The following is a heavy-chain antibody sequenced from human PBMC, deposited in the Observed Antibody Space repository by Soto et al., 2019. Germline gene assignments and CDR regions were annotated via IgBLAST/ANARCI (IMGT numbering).Heavy chain of an antibody. Sequence: EVQLVESGGGLVQPGVSLRLSCAASGFTVSGNYMNWVRQAPGKGLEWVSVIYSDGSTYYADSVKGRFTISSDSSKNRLYLQMNRLRAEDTAVYYCARGWGAAAAYWGPGTLVTVSS. CDR2: IYSDGST. CDR3: ARGWGAAAAY. V-gene: IGHV3-66*01. J-gene: IGHJ4*02. D-gene: IGHD6-13*01. CDR1: GFTVSGNY.